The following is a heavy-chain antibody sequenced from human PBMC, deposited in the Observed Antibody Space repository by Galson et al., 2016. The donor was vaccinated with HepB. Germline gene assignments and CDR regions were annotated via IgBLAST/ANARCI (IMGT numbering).Heavy chain of an antibody. CDR3: VRDPGYTSGFYWGGPVDI. J-gene: IGHJ3*02. CDR1: GGSISNYY. Sequence: SETLSLTCTISGGSISNYYWSWVRQPPGKGLEWIGYLYYTGSTTYNPSLKSRATISLDTSKNQFSLKLSSVTAADTAVYYCVRDPGYTSGFYWGGPVDIWGQGTMVIVSS. CDR2: LYYTGST. V-gene: IGHV4-59*01. D-gene: IGHD6-19*01.